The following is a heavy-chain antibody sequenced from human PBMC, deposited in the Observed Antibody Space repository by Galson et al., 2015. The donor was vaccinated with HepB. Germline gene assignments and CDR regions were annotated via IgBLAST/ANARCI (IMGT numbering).Heavy chain of an antibody. Sequence: SLRLSCAASGFIVSSNYISWVRQAPGEGLEWVSVIYSAGDTYYADSVRGRFTISRDNSKNTVYLQMNSLRAEDTAMYYCARGYSKSWFSGLGYWGQGTLVTVSS. CDR1: GFIVSSNY. CDR3: ARGYSKSWFSGLGY. V-gene: IGHV3-53*01. CDR2: IYSAGDT. J-gene: IGHJ4*02. D-gene: IGHD5-12*01.